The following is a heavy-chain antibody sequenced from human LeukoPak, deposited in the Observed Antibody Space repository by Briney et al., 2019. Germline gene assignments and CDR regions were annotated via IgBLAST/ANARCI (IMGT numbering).Heavy chain of an antibody. CDR3: AAAGTFWFDP. CDR1: GDIVSSNSVT. J-gene: IGHJ5*02. V-gene: IGHV6-1*01. CDR2: TYYRSKWYN. D-gene: IGHD6-13*01. Sequence: SQTLSLTCAISGDIVSSNSVTWNWIRQSPSRGLEWLGRTYYRSKWYNDYAVSVKSRITINPDTSKNQFSLQLNSVTPEDTAVYYCAAAGTFWFDPWGQGTLVTVSS.